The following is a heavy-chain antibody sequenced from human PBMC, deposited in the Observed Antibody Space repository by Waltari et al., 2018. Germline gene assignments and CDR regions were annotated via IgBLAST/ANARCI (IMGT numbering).Heavy chain of an antibody. CDR3: SRLYSRGFDY. Sequence: QVQLVESGGGVVQPGRSLRLSCAASGFTFSSYAMHWVSQVPGRGLKCVAFISYDGDKNSYADSVKGGFTIPSDNSKNRLYLQMNSLRSEYTAVYYLSRLYSRGFDYWGQGTLVTVSS. V-gene: IGHV3-30-3*01. J-gene: IGHJ4*02. D-gene: IGHD6-19*01. CDR2: ISYDGDKN. CDR1: GFTFSSYA.